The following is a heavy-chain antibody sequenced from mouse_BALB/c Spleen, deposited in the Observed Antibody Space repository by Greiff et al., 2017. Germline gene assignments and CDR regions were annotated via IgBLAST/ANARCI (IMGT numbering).Heavy chain of an antibody. CDR2: INPSNGGT. CDR3: TRREGNPLYYAMDY. CDR1: GYTFTSYY. D-gene: IGHD2-1*01. J-gene: IGHJ4*01. Sequence: VQLQQSGAELVKPGASVKLSCKASGYTFTSYYMYWVKQRPGQGLEWIGEINPSNGGTNFNEKFKSKATLTVDKSSSTAYMQLSSLTSEDSAVYYCTRREGNPLYYAMDYWGQGTSVTVSS. V-gene: IGHV1S81*02.